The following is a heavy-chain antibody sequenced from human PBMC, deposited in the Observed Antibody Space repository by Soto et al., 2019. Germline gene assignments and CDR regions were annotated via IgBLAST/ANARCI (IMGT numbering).Heavy chain of an antibody. CDR3: AGGVGGWLQLGP. V-gene: IGHV1-2*02. J-gene: IGHJ5*02. CDR2: INPNNGVT. Sequence: ASVKVSCKASGYTFTGHYVHWVRQAPGQGLEWMAWINPNNGVTKYTQRFQGRVTVTRDTSIDTVYMELRSLKSDDTAVYYCAGGVGGWLQLGPWGQGSLVTVSS. CDR1: GYTFTGHY. D-gene: IGHD5-12*01.